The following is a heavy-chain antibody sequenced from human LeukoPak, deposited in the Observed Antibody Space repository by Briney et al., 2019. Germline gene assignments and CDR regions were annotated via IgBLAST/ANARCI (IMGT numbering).Heavy chain of an antibody. D-gene: IGHD6-19*01. V-gene: IGHV1-18*04. CDR2: INTYNGNT. Sequence: ASVKVSCKASGYTFTNYGISWVRQAPGQGLEWMGWINTYNGNTNYAQKFQGRVTMTTDTSTSTAYMELRSLRSDDTAVYYCARVENGAQWLVPERWYFDLWGRGTLVTVSS. CDR1: GYTFTNYG. CDR3: ARVENGAQWLVPERWYFDL. J-gene: IGHJ2*01.